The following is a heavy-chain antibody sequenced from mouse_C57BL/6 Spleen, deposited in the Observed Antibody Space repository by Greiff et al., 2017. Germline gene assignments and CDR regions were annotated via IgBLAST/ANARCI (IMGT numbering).Heavy chain of an antibody. CDR1: GFTFSSYA. Sequence: EVMLVESGEGLVKPGGSLKLSCAASGFTFSSYAMSWVRQTPEKRLEWVAYISSGGDYIYYADTVQGRFTISRDNARNTLYLQMSSLKSEDTAMYYCTRSLLRSYAMDYWGQGTSVTVSS. V-gene: IGHV5-9-1*02. CDR2: ISSGGDYI. D-gene: IGHD1-2*01. J-gene: IGHJ4*01. CDR3: TRSLLRSYAMDY.